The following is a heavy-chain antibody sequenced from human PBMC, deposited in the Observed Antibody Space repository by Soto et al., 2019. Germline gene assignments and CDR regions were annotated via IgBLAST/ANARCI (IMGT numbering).Heavy chain of an antibody. CDR3: AHTNYDFWSGYYDVVFQH. J-gene: IGHJ1*01. V-gene: IGHV2-5*02. CDR2: IYWDDDK. Sequence: SGPTLVNPTQTLTLTCTFSGFSLSTSGVGVGWIRQPPGKALEWLALIYWDDDKRYSPSLKSRLTITKDTSKNHVVLTMTNMVPVDTATYYCAHTNYDFWSGYYDVVFQHWGQGTLVTVSS. CDR1: GFSLSTSGVG. D-gene: IGHD3-3*01.